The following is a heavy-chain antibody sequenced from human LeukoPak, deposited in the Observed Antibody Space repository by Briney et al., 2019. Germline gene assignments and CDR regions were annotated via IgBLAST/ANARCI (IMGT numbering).Heavy chain of an antibody. D-gene: IGHD1-1*01. J-gene: IGHJ6*03. V-gene: IGHV4-59*08. Sequence: PSETLSLTCTFSGGSINNYYWSWIRQPPGKGLEWIGYIYYSGSTNYNPSLKSRVIISVDTSKNQFSLQLTSVTAADTAVYYCARTNCNPHYYYFLDVWGKGTTVTVSS. CDR1: GGSINNYY. CDR3: ARTNCNPHYYYFLDV. CDR2: IYYSGST.